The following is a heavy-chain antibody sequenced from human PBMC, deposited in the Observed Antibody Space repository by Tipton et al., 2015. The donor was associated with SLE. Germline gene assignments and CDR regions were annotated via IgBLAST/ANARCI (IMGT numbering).Heavy chain of an antibody. CDR1: GGSISSSSYY. D-gene: IGHD3-22*01. CDR2: IYYSGSN. Sequence: TLSLTCTVSGGSISSSSYYWGWIRQPPGKGLEWIGSIYYSGSNYYNPSIKSRVTISEDTSKNQFSLKLSSVTAADTAVYYCARDPDYYDSSGSDYWGQGTLVTVSS. J-gene: IGHJ4*02. V-gene: IGHV4-39*07. CDR3: ARDPDYYDSSGSDY.